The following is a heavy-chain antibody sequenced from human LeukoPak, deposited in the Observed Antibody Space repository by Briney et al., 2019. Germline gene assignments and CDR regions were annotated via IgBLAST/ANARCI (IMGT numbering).Heavy chain of an antibody. V-gene: IGHV3-9*01. CDR2: ISWNSGSI. CDR1: GFTFDDYA. CDR3: AKEPVGYYYYGMDV. J-gene: IGHJ6*02. Sequence: GRSLRLSCAASGFTFDDYAMHWVRQAPGKGLEGASGISWNSGSIGYADSVKGRFTISRDNAKNSLYLQMNSLRAEDTALYYCAKEPVGYYYYGMDVWGQGTTVTVSS. D-gene: IGHD1-14*01.